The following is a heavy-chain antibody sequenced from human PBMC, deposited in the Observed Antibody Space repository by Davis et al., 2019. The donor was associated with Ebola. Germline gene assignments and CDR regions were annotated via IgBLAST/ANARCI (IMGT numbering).Heavy chain of an antibody. CDR2: ISYDGSNK. V-gene: IGHV3-30-3*01. D-gene: IGHD3-10*01. Sequence: PGGSLSLSCAASGFTFSSYAMHWVRQAPGKGLEWVAVISYDGSNKYYADSVKGRFTISRDNAKNSLYLQMNSLRAEDTAVYYCASVYGSGSYVDYWGQGTLVTVSS. J-gene: IGHJ4*02. CDR3: ASVYGSGSYVDY. CDR1: GFTFSSYA.